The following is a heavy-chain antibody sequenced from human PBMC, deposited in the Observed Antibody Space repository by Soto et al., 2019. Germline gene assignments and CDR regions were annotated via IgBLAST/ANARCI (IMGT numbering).Heavy chain of an antibody. V-gene: IGHV3-21*01. J-gene: IGHJ4*02. CDR1: GFTFSTYT. CDR2: INGRGNYI. D-gene: IGHD1-26*01. Sequence: GGSPRLSCASSGFTFSTYTMNWVRQAPGKGLEWVSSINGRGNYIYYAESVKGRFTISRDNAKNSLYLQMDRLRAEDTALYYCVREDGKVGTNSAFDYWGLGALVTVSS. CDR3: VREDGKVGTNSAFDY.